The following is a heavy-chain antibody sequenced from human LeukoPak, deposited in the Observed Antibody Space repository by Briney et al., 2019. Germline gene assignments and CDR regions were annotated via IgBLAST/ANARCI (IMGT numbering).Heavy chain of an antibody. CDR2: ISSSSSTI. V-gene: IGHV3-48*01. CDR3: ARDHYRRYSSGWYEGPLDY. CDR1: GFTFSSYS. D-gene: IGHD6-19*01. J-gene: IGHJ4*02. Sequence: GGSLRLSCAASGFTFSSYSMNWVRQAPGKGLEWVSYISSSSSTIYYADSAKGRFTISRDNAKNSLYLQMNSLRAEDTAVYYCARDHYRRYSSGWYEGPLDYWGQGTLVTVSS.